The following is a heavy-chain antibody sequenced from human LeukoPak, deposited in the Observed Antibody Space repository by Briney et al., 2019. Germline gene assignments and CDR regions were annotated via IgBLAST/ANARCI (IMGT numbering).Heavy chain of an antibody. CDR2: LYSGGTI. CDR3: AREPTVVTELDY. CDR1: GFSASSNY. D-gene: IGHD4-23*01. J-gene: IGHJ4*02. V-gene: IGHV3-53*01. Sequence: GGSLRLSCAASGFSASSNYMTWVRQAPGKGLEWVSVLYSGGTIYYADSVKGRFTISRDNAKNSLYLQMNSLRAEDTAVYYCAREPTVVTELDYWGQGTLVTVSS.